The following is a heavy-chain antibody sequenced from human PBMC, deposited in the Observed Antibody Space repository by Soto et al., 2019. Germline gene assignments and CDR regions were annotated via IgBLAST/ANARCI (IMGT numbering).Heavy chain of an antibody. Sequence: QVQLVQSGAEVKEPGASVKVSCKASGHTFTDSSMHWVRQAPGQVLEWMGWINLNSGDTNYAQKFQGKVNMTWDTSINTDYMQLRRLKSDDTAMFFCARDLGGYDLYGPDSWGQGTLVTVSS. J-gene: IGHJ4*02. CDR1: GHTFTDSS. V-gene: IGHV1-2*02. D-gene: IGHD5-12*01. CDR2: INLNSGDT. CDR3: ARDLGGYDLYGPDS.